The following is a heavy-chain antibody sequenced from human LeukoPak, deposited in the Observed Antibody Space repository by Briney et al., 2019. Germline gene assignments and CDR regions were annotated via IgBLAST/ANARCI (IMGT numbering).Heavy chain of an antibody. CDR2: ISSSSLSYI. CDR3: VQSDTDYNWFDP. Sequence: GGSLRLSCAASGFTFNSYSMNWVRQAPGKGLEWVSSISSSSLSYIYYADSVKGRFTIFRDNAKNSLYLQMNSLRAEDTAVYYCVQSDTDYNWFDPWGQGTLVTVSS. D-gene: IGHD5-18*01. J-gene: IGHJ5*02. CDR1: GFTFNSYS. V-gene: IGHV3-21*01.